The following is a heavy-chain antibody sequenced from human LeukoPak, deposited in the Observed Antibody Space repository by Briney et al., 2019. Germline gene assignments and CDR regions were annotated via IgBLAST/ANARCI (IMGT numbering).Heavy chain of an antibody. V-gene: IGHV4-59*08. CDR2: IYYSGST. Sequence: SETLSLTCTVSGGSISSYYWSWIRQPPGKGLEWIGYIYYSGSTNYNPSLKSRVTISVDTSKNQFSLKLSSVTAADTAVYYCARSGSGSGSYYLYCYYYGMDVWGQGTTVTVSS. CDR1: GGSISSYY. CDR3: ARSGSGSGSYYLYCYYYGMDV. D-gene: IGHD3-10*01. J-gene: IGHJ6*02.